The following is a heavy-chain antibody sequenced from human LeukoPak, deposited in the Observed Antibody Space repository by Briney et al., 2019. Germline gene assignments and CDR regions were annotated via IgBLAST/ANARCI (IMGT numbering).Heavy chain of an antibody. D-gene: IGHD1-1*01. Sequence: PGRSLRLSCAASGFTFDDYAMHWVRQAPGKGLEWVSGICWNSGSIGYADSVKGRFTISRDNAKNSLYLQMNSLRAEDTALYYCAKGYSKDYDYWGQGTLVTVSS. CDR1: GFTFDDYA. CDR3: AKGYSKDYDY. CDR2: ICWNSGSI. V-gene: IGHV3-9*01. J-gene: IGHJ4*02.